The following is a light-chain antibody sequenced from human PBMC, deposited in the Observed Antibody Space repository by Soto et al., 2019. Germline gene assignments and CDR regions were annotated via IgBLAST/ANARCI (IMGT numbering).Light chain of an antibody. J-gene: IGLJ2*01. CDR3: CSYAGSNTLI. Sequence: QSVLTQPASVSGSPGQSITISCTGTSSDVGIYNLVSWFQQHPGKAPQLIIYEVHKRPSGVSNRFSGSKSGNTASLTISGLQAEDEADYYCCSYAGSNTLIFGGGTKVTVL. CDR1: SSDVGIYNL. CDR2: EVH. V-gene: IGLV2-23*02.